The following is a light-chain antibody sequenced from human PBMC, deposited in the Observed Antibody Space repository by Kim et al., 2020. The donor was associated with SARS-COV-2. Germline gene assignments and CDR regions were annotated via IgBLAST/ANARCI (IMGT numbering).Light chain of an antibody. CDR2: GAS. CDR3: QQDGSSPPT. CDR1: QSVSSSS. Sequence: SPGERATLSCRASQSVSSSSFAWYQQKPGQAPRLLVFGASSRATGIPYRFSGSGSGTDFTLTISRLEPEDFAVYYCQQDGSSPPTFGQGTKVEIK. V-gene: IGKV3-20*01. J-gene: IGKJ1*01.